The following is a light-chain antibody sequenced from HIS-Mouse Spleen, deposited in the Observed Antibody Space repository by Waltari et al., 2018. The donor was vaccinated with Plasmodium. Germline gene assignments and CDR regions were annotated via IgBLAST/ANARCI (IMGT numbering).Light chain of an antibody. CDR3: QQYGSSGT. CDR2: GAS. J-gene: IGKJ1*01. Sequence: EIVLTQSPGTLSLSPGDSATLSCRARQRVSSSYLAWYQQKPGQAPRLLIYGASSRATGIPDRFSGSGSGTDFTLTISRLEPEYFAVYYCQQYGSSGTFGQGTKVEIK. CDR1: QRVSSSY. V-gene: IGKV3-20*01.